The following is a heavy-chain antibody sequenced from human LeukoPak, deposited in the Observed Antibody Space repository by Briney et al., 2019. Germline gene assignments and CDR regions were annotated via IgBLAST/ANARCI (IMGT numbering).Heavy chain of an antibody. D-gene: IGHD3-10*01. Sequence: KTSETLSLTCTVSGGSISSSSYYWGWIRQPPGKGLEWIGSIYYSGSTYYNPSLKSRVTISVDTSKNQFSLKLCSVTAADTAVYYCARQGGLYYYGSGEPGPIDYWGQGTLVTVSS. CDR1: GGSISSSSYY. CDR2: IYYSGST. V-gene: IGHV4-39*01. J-gene: IGHJ4*02. CDR3: ARQGGLYYYGSGEPGPIDY.